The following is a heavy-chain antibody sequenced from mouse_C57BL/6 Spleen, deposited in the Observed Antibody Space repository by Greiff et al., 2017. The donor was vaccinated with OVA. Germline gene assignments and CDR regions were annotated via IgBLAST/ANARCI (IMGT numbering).Heavy chain of an antibody. CDR3: ARDLLYYGSSYFDY. Sequence: EVHLVESGGGLVKPGGSLKLSCAASGFTFSSYAMSWVRQTPEKRLEWVATISDGGSYTYYPDNVKGRFTISRDNAKNNLYLQMSHLKSEDTAMYYCARDLLYYGSSYFDYWGQGTTLTVSS. CDR2: ISDGGSYT. V-gene: IGHV5-4*01. D-gene: IGHD1-1*01. J-gene: IGHJ2*01. CDR1: GFTFSSYA.